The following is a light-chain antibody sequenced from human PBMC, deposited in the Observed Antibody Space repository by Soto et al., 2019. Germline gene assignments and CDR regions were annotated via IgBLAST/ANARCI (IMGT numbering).Light chain of an antibody. V-gene: IGLV3-1*01. J-gene: IGLJ2*01. CDR2: QDN. Sequence: SSELTQPPSVSVSPGRTASITCYEDNLGKKYVSWYQQKPGQAPVVAIYQDNKRPSGIPERISGSNSGNTATLTIGGTQAVDEADYYCQAWDSSTVLFGGGTKLTVL. CDR3: QAWDSSTVL. CDR1: NLGKKY.